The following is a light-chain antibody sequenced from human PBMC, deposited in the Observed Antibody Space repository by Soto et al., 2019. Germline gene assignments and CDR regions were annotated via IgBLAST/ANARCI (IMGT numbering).Light chain of an antibody. CDR2: DAC. Sequence: VLPPSGATLSLSPGDRPTLSCRSVERVRSYLARYEQKPGQAPRLLIYDACIRATGIPASFSGRGSGTYFTLAFSSLQPEEVAAYDRQSNNSGPRTLGWGTKVDIK. CDR1: ERVRSY. J-gene: IGKJ4*01. CDR3: QSNNSGPRT. V-gene: IGKV3-11*01.